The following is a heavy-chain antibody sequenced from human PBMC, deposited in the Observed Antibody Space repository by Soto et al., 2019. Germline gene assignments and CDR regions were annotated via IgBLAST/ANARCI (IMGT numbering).Heavy chain of an antibody. CDR1: GYSFSNYW. V-gene: IGHV5-51*01. Sequence: GESLKISCKGSGYSFSNYWIVWVRQMPGKGLEWMGIIYPGDSETKYSPSFQGQVTISADKSINTAYLQWISLKASDTAMYYCARRRAGNPDDWFDPWGQGTLVNVSS. D-gene: IGHD6-13*01. J-gene: IGHJ5*02. CDR3: ARRRAGNPDDWFDP. CDR2: IYPGDSET.